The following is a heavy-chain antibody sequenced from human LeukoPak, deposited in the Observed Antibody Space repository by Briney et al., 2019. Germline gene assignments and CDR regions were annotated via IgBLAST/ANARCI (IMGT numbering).Heavy chain of an antibody. D-gene: IGHD3-3*01. CDR3: ARQGKVLEWLSLDAFDI. V-gene: IGHV1-46*01. CDR1: GYTSTSYY. Sequence: ASVKVSCKASGYTSTSYYMHWVRQAPGQGLEWMGIINPSGGSTSYAQKFQGRVTMTRDTSTSTVYMELSSLRSEDTAVYYCARQGKVLEWLSLDAFDIWGQGTMVTVSS. CDR2: INPSGGST. J-gene: IGHJ3*02.